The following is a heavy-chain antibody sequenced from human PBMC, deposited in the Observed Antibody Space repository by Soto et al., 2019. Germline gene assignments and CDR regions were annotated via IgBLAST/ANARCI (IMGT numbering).Heavy chain of an antibody. CDR1: GFTFSDSG. V-gene: IGHV3-30*18. CDR2: IAYDGTNK. J-gene: IGHJ4*02. Sequence: GGSLRLSCAASGFTFSDSGIQWVRQTPGKGLEWVAVIAYDGTNKFYADSVKGRFTLSRDNSKKTVFLQMNTMRAEDTAVYYCAKPKHISAAGQQSPLDYWGQGT. CDR3: AKPKHISAAGQQSPLDY. D-gene: IGHD6-13*01.